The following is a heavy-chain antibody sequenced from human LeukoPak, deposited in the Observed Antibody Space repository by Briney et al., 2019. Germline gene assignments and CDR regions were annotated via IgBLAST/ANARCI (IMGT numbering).Heavy chain of an antibody. CDR1: GGTFISYA. CDR2: IIPIFGTA. V-gene: IGHV1-69*05. Sequence: ASVKVSCKASGGTFISYAISWVRQAPGQGREWRGGIIPIFGTANYAQKFQCRVTITTDESTSTAYMELSSLRSEDTAVYYCARAYYYDSSGPREGAFDIWGQGTMVTVSS. CDR3: ARAYYYDSSGPREGAFDI. J-gene: IGHJ3*02. D-gene: IGHD3-22*01.